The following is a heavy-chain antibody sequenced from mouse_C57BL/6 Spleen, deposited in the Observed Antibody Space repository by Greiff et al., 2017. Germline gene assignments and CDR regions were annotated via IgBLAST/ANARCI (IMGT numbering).Heavy chain of an antibody. D-gene: IGHD2-13*01. V-gene: IGHV1-61*01. Sequence: VQLQQPGAELVRPGSSVKLSCKASGYTFTSYWKDWVKRRPGQGLEWIGNFYPSDSVTPYNQKFKDKATLTEDKSSSTAYMQLSSLTSEDAAVYYWARYSFYYDDDHWGQGTTLTVSS. CDR3: ARYSFYYDDDH. J-gene: IGHJ2*01. CDR2: FYPSDSVT. CDR1: GYTFTSYW.